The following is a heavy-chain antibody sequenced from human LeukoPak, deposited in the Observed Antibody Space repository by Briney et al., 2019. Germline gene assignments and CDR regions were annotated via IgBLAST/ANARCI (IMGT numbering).Heavy chain of an antibody. CDR3: ARAGLLVGADFYYYYYYMDV. V-gene: IGHV1-18*01. J-gene: IGHJ6*03. CDR1: GYTFTSYG. D-gene: IGHD1-26*01. CDR2: ISAYNGNT. Sequence: ASVKVSCKASGYTFTSYGISWVRQAPGQGLEWMGWISAYNGNTNYAQKLQGRVTMTTDTSTSTAYMELRSLRSDDTAVYYCARAGLLVGADFYYYYYYMDVWGKGTTVTISS.